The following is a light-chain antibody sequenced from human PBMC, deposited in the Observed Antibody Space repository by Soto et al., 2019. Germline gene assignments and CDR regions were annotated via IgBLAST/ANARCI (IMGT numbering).Light chain of an antibody. Sequence: EIVLTQSPATLSLSPGERATLSCRASQSVSSYLAWYQQKPGQAPRLLIYDASNRATGIPARFSGSGSGTDFSLSISSLEPEDFAVYYCQQRSTWTPRYTFGQGTKLEIK. V-gene: IGKV3-11*01. J-gene: IGKJ2*01. CDR3: QQRSTWTPRYT. CDR2: DAS. CDR1: QSVSSY.